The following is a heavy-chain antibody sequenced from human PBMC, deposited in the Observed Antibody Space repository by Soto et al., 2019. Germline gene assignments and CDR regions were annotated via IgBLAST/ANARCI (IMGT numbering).Heavy chain of an antibody. V-gene: IGHV4-31*03. CDR1: GGSISSGGYY. Sequence: PSETLSLTCTVSGGSISSGGYYWSWIRQHPGKGLEWIGYIYYSGSTYYNPSLKSRVTISVDTSKNQFSLKLSSVTAADTAVYYCARVARMGPNDYWGQGTLVTVSS. CDR3: ARVARMGPNDY. CDR2: IYYSGST. J-gene: IGHJ4*02. D-gene: IGHD1-26*01.